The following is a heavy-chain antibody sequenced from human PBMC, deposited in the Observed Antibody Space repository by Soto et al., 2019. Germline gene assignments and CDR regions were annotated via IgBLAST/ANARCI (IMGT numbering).Heavy chain of an antibody. CDR2: ISSNGEST. Sequence: EEQLLESGGGSVQPGGSLRLSCTASGFNFRNYAMSWVRQAPGKGLEWVSIISSNGESTYHTGATYYADSVRGRFTISRDNSKNTLPLQMNSLRDEDTAVYFCTKALYCSSTSCYSGGDTFHIWGQGTMVPVS. J-gene: IGHJ3*02. D-gene: IGHD2-2*01. CDR1: GFNFRNYA. V-gene: IGHV3-23*01. CDR3: TKALYCSSTSCYSGGDTFHI.